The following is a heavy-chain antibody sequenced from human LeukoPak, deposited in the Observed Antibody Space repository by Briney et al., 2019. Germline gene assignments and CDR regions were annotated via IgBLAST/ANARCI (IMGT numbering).Heavy chain of an antibody. CDR2: ISGSGGST. Sequence: GGSLRLSCAASGFTFSSCAMSWVRQAPGKGLEWVSAISGSGGSTYYADSVKGRFTISRDNSKNTLYLQMNSLRAEDTAVYYCAKDQSTYGSGSYLPLDYWGQGTLVTVSS. D-gene: IGHD3-10*01. V-gene: IGHV3-23*01. J-gene: IGHJ4*02. CDR1: GFTFSSCA. CDR3: AKDQSTYGSGSYLPLDY.